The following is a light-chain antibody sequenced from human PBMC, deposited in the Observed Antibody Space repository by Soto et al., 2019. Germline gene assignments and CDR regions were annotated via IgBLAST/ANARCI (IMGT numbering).Light chain of an antibody. V-gene: IGLV2-11*01. CDR1: SSGVGGYDY. J-gene: IGLJ2*01. Sequence: QSVLTQPRSVSGSPGQSVTISCTGTSSGVGGYDYVSWYQHHPGKAPKLIIFDVRKRPSGVPDRFSGSKSGNTASLTISGLQAEDEADYYCCSYAGARIFGGRTQLTV. CDR2: DVR. CDR3: CSYAGARI.